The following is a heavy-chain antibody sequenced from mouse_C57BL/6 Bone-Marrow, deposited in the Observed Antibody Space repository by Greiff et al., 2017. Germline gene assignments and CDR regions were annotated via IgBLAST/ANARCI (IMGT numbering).Heavy chain of an antibody. CDR3: ARYDYGSSDVWYFDD. CDR1: GYSITSDY. Sequence: EVMLVESGPGLAKPSPSLSLSCSATGYSITSDYWNWIRQFPGHKLEYMGYISYSGSTYYNPSLKSQSSITRDTSTNQYYLQLNSVTTEDTATYYCARYDYGSSDVWYFDDWGTGTTVTVSS. V-gene: IGHV3-8*01. CDR2: ISYSGST. D-gene: IGHD1-1*01. J-gene: IGHJ1*03.